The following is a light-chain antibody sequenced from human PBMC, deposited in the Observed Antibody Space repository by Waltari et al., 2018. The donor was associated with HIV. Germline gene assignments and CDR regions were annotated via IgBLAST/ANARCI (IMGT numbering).Light chain of an antibody. V-gene: IGLV2-18*01. CDR3: AAWDSSLSGLKWV. Sequence: QSALTQPPSVSGSPGQSVTISCTGTSSDVGSYNRVSWYQQPPGTAPKLMIYEVNNRPSGVPDRFSGSKSGSSASLAVSGLRSEDEADYYCAAWDSSLSGLKWVFGGGTKLTVL. CDR1: SSDVGSYNR. J-gene: IGLJ3*02. CDR2: EVN.